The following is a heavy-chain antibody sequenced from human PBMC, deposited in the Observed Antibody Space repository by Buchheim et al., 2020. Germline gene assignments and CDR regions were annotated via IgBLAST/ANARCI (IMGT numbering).Heavy chain of an antibody. V-gene: IGHV3-33*01. J-gene: IGHJ4*02. D-gene: IGHD3-3*01. CDR2: IWYDGSNK. CDR1: GFTFSSYG. Sequence: QVQLVESGGGVVQPGRSLRLSCAASGFTFSSYGMHWVRQAPGKGLEWVAVIWYDGSNKYYADSVKGRFTISRDNSKKTLYLQMNSLRAEDTAVYYCARETAYYDFWSGYYDYWGQGTL. CDR3: ARETAYYDFWSGYYDY.